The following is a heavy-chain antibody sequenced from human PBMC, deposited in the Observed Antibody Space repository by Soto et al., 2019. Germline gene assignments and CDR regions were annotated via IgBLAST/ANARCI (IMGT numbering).Heavy chain of an antibody. CDR3: ARERVTGYYNVIGY. Sequence: HPGGSLRLSCAASGSTFSIYSMHWVRQAPGKGLEWVAVLSYDVRNKFYADSVKGRFTISRDNSKNTLYLQMDSLRAEDTAVYYCARERVTGYYNVIGYWGQGTLVTVSS. V-gene: IGHV3-30*04. D-gene: IGHD3-9*01. J-gene: IGHJ4*02. CDR2: LSYDVRNK. CDR1: GSTFSIYS.